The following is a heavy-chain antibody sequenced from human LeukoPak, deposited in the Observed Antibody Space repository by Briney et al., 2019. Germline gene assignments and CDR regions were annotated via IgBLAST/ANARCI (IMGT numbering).Heavy chain of an antibody. J-gene: IGHJ4*02. CDR3: ARPSKVTTPPRY. D-gene: IGHD4-17*01. CDR1: GYTFTSYA. CDR2: INAGNGNT. Sequence: ASVKVSCKASGYTFTSYAMHWVRQAPGQRLEWMGWINAGNGNTKYSQKFQGRVTITRDTSASTAYMELSSLRSEDTAVYYCARPSKVTTPPRYWGQGTLVTVSS. V-gene: IGHV1-3*01.